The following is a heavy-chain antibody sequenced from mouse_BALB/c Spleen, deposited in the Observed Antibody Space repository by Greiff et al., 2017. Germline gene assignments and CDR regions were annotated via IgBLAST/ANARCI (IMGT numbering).Heavy chain of an antibody. J-gene: IGHJ2*01. V-gene: IGHV1-77*01. CDR2: IYPGSGNT. Sequence: QVQLKESGAELARPGASVKLSCKASGYTFTDYYINWVKQRTGQGLEWIGEIYPGSGNTYYNEKFKGKATLTADKSSSTAYMQLSSLTSEDSAVYFCARKTTAFDYWGQGTTLTVSS. CDR1: GYTFTDYY. CDR3: ARKTTAFDY. D-gene: IGHD1-2*01.